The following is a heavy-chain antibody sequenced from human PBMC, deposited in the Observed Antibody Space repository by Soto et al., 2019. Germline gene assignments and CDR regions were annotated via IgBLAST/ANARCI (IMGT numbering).Heavy chain of an antibody. CDR2: ISAYNGNT. CDR3: ARDYYDSSGYYSWRDY. V-gene: IGHV1-18*01. CDR1: GYTFTSYG. Sequence: EASVKVSCKASGYTFTSYGISWVRQAPGQGLEWMGWISAYNGNTNYAQKLQGRVTMTTDTSTSTAYMELRSLRSDDTAVYYCARDYYDSSGYYSWRDYWGQGTLVTVSS. D-gene: IGHD3-22*01. J-gene: IGHJ4*02.